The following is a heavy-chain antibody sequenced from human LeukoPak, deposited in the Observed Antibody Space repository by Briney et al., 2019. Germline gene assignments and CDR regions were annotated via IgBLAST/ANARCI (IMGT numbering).Heavy chain of an antibody. V-gene: IGHV1-69*06. CDR3: ARDVVGAPYYYYYYMDV. J-gene: IGHJ6*03. D-gene: IGHD1-26*01. Sequence: SVKVSCKASGGTFSSYAISWVRQAPGQGLEWMGGIIPIFGTANYAQKFQGRVTITADKSTSTAYMELSSLRSEDTAVYYCARDVVGAPYYYYYYMDVWGKGTTVTVSS. CDR2: IIPIFGTA. CDR1: GGTFSSYA.